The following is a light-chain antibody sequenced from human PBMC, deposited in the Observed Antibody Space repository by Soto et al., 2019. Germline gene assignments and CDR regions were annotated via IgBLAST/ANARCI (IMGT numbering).Light chain of an antibody. CDR1: QSVSSY. CDR2: DAS. V-gene: IGKV3-11*01. CDR3: QQSYRTPIT. J-gene: IGKJ5*01. Sequence: IVLTQSPATLSLSPGERATLSCRASQSVSSYLAWYQQKPGQAPRLLIYDASNRATGIPARFSGSGSGTEFTLTISSLQPADSAAYYCQQSYRTPITFGQGTRLE.